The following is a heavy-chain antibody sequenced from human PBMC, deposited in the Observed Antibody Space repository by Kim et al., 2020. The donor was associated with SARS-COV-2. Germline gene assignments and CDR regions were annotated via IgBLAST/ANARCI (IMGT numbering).Heavy chain of an antibody. V-gene: IGHV3-13*01. CDR2: IGTAGDT. J-gene: IGHJ6*02. CDR3: ARGGGSGFMSYYYGMDV. CDR1: GFTFSSYD. Sequence: GGSLRLSCAASGFTFSSYDMHWVRQATGKGLEWVSAIGTAGDTYYPGSVKGRFTISRENAKNSLYLQMNSLRAGDTAVYYCARGGGSGFMSYYYGMDVWGQGTTVTVSS. D-gene: IGHD3-10*01.